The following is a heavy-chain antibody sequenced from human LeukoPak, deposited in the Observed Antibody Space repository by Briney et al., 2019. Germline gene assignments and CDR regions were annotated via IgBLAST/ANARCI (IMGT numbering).Heavy chain of an antibody. CDR2: IIPNSGGT. D-gene: IGHD2-15*01. J-gene: IGHJ5*02. CDR1: GYTFTGYY. Sequence: ASVKVSCKASGYTFTGYYMHWVRQAPGQGLEWMGRIIPNSGGTNYAQKFQGRVTMTRDTSISTAYMELSSLRSEDTAVYYCAREGGIVVAFDPWGQGTLVTVSS. CDR3: AREGGIVVAFDP. V-gene: IGHV1-2*06.